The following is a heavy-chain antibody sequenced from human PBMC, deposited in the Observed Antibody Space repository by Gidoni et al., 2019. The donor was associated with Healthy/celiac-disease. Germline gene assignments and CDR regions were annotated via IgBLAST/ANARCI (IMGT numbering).Heavy chain of an antibody. J-gene: IGHJ6*02. CDR2: IYYSGST. Sequence: QVQLQESGPGLVKPSETLSLTCTVAGGSISSYYWSWIRQPPGKGLEWIGYIYYSGSTNYNPSLKSRVTISVDTSKNQFSLKLSSVTAADTAVYYCAAQNPDYYYGMDVWGQGTTVTVSS. CDR1: GGSISSYY. CDR3: AAQNPDYYYGMDV. V-gene: IGHV4-59*01.